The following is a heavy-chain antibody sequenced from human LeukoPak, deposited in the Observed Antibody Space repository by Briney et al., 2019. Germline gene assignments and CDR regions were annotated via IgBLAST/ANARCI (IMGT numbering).Heavy chain of an antibody. Sequence: GASVNVSCKASGYTFTSYYMHWVRQAAGQGLEGMGIINPSGDSTSYAQKFQGRVTMTRDTSTSTVYMELRSLRSDDTAVYYCARAPPPYSSSWYWSYYYYYGMDVWGQGTTVTVSS. CDR1: GYTFTSYY. CDR2: INPSGDST. J-gene: IGHJ6*02. D-gene: IGHD6-13*01. CDR3: ARAPPPYSSSWYWSYYYYYGMDV. V-gene: IGHV1-46*01.